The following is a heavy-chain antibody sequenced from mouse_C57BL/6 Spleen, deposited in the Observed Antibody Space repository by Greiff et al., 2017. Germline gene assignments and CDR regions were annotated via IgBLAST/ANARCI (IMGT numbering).Heavy chain of an antibody. V-gene: IGHV3-1*01. Sequence: VQLQQSGPGMVKPSQSLSLTCTVTGYSITSGYDWHWIRHFPGNKLEWMGYISYSGSTNYNPSLKSRISITHDTSKNHFFLKLNSVTTEDTATYYCARGFSFEGYFDVWGTGTTVTVSS. CDR2: ISYSGST. J-gene: IGHJ1*03. CDR3: ARGFSFEGYFDV. D-gene: IGHD1-2*01. CDR1: GYSITSGYD.